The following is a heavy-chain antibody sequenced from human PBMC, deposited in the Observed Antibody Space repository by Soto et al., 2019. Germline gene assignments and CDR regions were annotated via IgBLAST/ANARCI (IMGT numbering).Heavy chain of an antibody. CDR2: ISGSGGST. D-gene: IGHD3-22*01. CDR3: AKPYESSGYYYGPIDY. Sequence: EVQLLESGGGLVQPGGSLRLSCAASGFTFSSYAMGWVRQAPGKGLEWVSAISGSGGSTYYADSVKGRFTISRDNSKNTLYLQMNSLRAEDTAVYYCAKPYESSGYYYGPIDYWGQGTLVTVSS. J-gene: IGHJ4*02. V-gene: IGHV3-23*01. CDR1: GFTFSSYA.